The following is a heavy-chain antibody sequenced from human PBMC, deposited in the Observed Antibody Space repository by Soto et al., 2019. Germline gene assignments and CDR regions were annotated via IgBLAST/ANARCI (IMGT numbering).Heavy chain of an antibody. J-gene: IGHJ5*02. V-gene: IGHV4-31*03. CDR2: IYYSGST. CDR1: GGSISSGGYY. Sequence: QVQLQESGPGLVKPSQNLSLTCTVSGGSISSGGYYWSWIRQHPGKGLEWIGYIYYSGSTSYNPSLRSRVTISVDKSKNQFSLKLSSLTAAETAVYYCARAPPSLRCDPWGQGTLVTVSS. CDR3: ARAPPSLRCDP.